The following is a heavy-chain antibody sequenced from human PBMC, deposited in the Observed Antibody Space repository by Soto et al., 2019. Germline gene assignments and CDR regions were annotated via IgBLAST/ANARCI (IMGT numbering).Heavy chain of an antibody. CDR3: ASDCSGGSCYSFSGMDV. CDR1: GYTSTSYG. V-gene: IGHV1-69*13. D-gene: IGHD2-15*01. Sequence: GASVKVSCKASGYTSTSYGISWVRQAPGQGLERMGGIIPIFGTANYAQKFQGRVTITADESTSTAYMELSSLRSEDTAVYYCASDCSGGSCYSFSGMDVWGQGTTVTVSS. CDR2: IIPIFGTA. J-gene: IGHJ6*02.